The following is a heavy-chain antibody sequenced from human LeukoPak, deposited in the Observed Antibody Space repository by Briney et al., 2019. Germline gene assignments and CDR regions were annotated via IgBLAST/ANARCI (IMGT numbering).Heavy chain of an antibody. V-gene: IGHV7-4-1*02. CDR2: INTNTGNP. D-gene: IGHD3-3*01. CDR1: GYTFTSYA. CDR3: ARAMDDFWSGYYDYYYYGMDV. J-gene: IGHJ6*02. Sequence: GASVQVSCEASGYTFTSYAMNWVRQAPGQGLEWMGWINTNTGNPTYAQGFTGRFVFSLDTSVSTAYLQISSLKAEDTAVYYCARAMDDFWSGYYDYYYYGMDVWGQGTTVTVSS.